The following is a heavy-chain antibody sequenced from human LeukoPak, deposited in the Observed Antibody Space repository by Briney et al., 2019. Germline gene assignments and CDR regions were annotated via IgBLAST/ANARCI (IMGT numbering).Heavy chain of an antibody. Sequence: GGSLRLSCSASGFTFSNYPMHWVRQAPGEGLEYVSAITGNGDNTDYADSVKGRFTISRDNSKNTLYLQMSSLRADDTAVYYCVKKYGSGSHYDYWGQGTLVTVSS. CDR3: VKKYGSGSHYDY. CDR1: GFTFSNYP. D-gene: IGHD3-10*01. V-gene: IGHV3-64D*06. CDR2: ITGNGDNT. J-gene: IGHJ4*02.